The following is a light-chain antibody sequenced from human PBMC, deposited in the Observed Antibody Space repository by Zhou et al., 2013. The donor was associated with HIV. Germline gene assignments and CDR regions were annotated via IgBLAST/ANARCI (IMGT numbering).Light chain of an antibody. V-gene: IGKV3-15*01. CDR3: QQYNKWPPCT. CDR1: QTVSSN. Sequence: QYPDTLSLSPGDSVTVACRASQTVSSNLAWYQQKPGQSPRLLIYGAVTRATGVPDRFSGSGSETEFRLSISNLQTEDFGVYYCQQYNKWPPCTFGQGTKLEIK. CDR2: GAV. J-gene: IGKJ2*02.